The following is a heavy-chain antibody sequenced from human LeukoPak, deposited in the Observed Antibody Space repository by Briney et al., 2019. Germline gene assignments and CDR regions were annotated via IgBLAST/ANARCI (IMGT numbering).Heavy chain of an antibody. CDR1: GFTFSDYY. CDR2: ISSSSSYT. D-gene: IGHD6-6*01. V-gene: IGHV3-11*06. J-gene: IGHJ4*02. Sequence: KTGGSLRLSCAASGFTFSDYYMNWIRQAPGKGLEWVSYISSSSSYTNYADSVKGRFTISRDNAKNSLYLQMNSLRAEDTAVYYCAGVRLAALDYWGQGTLVTVSS. CDR3: AGVRLAALDY.